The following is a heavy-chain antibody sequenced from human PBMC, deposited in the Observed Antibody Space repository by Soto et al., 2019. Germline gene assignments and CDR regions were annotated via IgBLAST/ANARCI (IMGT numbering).Heavy chain of an antibody. CDR2: IKSKTDGGTT. CDR3: TTVCGAGTTVTDSPRTDYMDV. V-gene: IGHV3-15*01. CDR1: GFTFSNAW. D-gene: IGHD4-4*01. J-gene: IGHJ6*03. Sequence: GGSLRLSCAASGFTFSNAWMSWVRQAPGKGLEWVGRIKSKTDGGTTDYAAPVKGRFTISRDDSKNTLYLQMNSLKTEDTAVYYCTTVCGAGTTVTDSPRTDYMDVWGKGTTVTVSS.